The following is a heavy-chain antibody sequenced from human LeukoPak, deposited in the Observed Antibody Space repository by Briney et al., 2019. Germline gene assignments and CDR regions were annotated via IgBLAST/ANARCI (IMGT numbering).Heavy chain of an antibody. CDR1: GGTFSSYA. Sequence: GASVKVSCKAAGGTFSSYAISWVRQAHGQGLEWMGGIIPIFGTANYAQKFQGRVTITTDESTSTAYMELSSLRSEDTAVYYCASQYCSGGSCYLTATSSLAGWFDPWGQGTLVTVSS. J-gene: IGHJ5*02. V-gene: IGHV1-69*05. D-gene: IGHD2-15*01. CDR3: ASQYCSGGSCYLTATSSLAGWFDP. CDR2: IIPIFGTA.